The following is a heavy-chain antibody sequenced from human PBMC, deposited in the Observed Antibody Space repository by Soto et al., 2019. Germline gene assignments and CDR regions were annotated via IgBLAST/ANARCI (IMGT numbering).Heavy chain of an antibody. CDR2: IYYSGST. CDR3: ARAGRITMVRGVIIRPPLDY. V-gene: IGHV4-61*01. CDR1: GGSVSSGSYY. D-gene: IGHD3-10*01. Sequence: PSETLSLTCTVSGGSVSSGSYYWSWIRQPPGKGLEWIGYIYYSGSTNYNPSLKSRVTISVDTSKNQFSLKLSSVTAADTAVYYCARAGRITMVRGVIIRPPLDYWGQGTLVTVSS. J-gene: IGHJ4*02.